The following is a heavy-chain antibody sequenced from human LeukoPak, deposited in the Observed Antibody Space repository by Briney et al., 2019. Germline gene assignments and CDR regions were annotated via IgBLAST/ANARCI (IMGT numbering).Heavy chain of an antibody. J-gene: IGHJ4*02. CDR1: GGSISSYY. D-gene: IGHD4-23*01. Sequence: SETLSLTCTVSGGSISSYYWSWIRQPAGKGLEWIGRIYSSGTTSYNPSLKSRVTMSVDTSKNQFSLRLSSMTAADTAVYYCARTYNGNSHFDYWGQGTLVTVSS. CDR3: ARTYNGNSHFDY. CDR2: IYSSGTT. V-gene: IGHV4-4*07.